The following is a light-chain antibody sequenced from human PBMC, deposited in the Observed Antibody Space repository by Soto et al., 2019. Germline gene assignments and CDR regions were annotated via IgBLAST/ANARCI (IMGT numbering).Light chain of an antibody. J-gene: IGKJ4*01. Sequence: EIVMTQSPATLSVSPGERATLSCRASQSVRSNLAWYQQKPGQAPRLLIYDTSTKPTGIPARFSGSGSGTEFTLTVSSLQSEDFAVYYCQQYNNWPPLTFGGGTKVEIK. CDR2: DTS. V-gene: IGKV3-15*01. CDR1: QSVRSN. CDR3: QQYNNWPPLT.